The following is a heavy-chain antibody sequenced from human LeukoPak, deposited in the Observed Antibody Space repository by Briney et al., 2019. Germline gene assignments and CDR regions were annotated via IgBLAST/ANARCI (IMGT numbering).Heavy chain of an antibody. J-gene: IGHJ6*02. V-gene: IGHV3-74*03. CDR3: ATGQGHGMDV. CDR1: GYTFSSYW. D-gene: IGHD1-14*01. CDR2: INSDGSST. Sequence: PGGSLRLSCAASGYTFSSYWMHWVRHAPGKGLVWVSRINSDGSSTKYADSVKGRFTISRDNAKNTLYLQMNSLRAEDTAVYYCATGQGHGMDVWGQGTTVTVSS.